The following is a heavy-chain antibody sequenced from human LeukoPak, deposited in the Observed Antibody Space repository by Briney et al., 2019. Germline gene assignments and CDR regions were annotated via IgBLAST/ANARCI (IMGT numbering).Heavy chain of an antibody. V-gene: IGHV1-69*05. CDR2: IIPIFGTA. D-gene: IGHD3-9*01. CDR1: GGTFSSYA. J-gene: IGHJ4*02. CDR3: ALYYDILTGALDY. Sequence: PVKVSCKASGGTFSSYAISWVRQAPGQGLEWMGRIIPIFGTANYAQKFQGRVTITTDESTSTAYVELSSLRSEDTAVYYCALYYDILTGALDYWGQGTLVTVSS.